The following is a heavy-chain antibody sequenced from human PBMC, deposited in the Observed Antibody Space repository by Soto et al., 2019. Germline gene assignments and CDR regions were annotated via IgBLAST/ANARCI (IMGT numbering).Heavy chain of an antibody. Sequence: QVQLQESGPGLVKPSETLSLTCTVSGGSVSSGSYYWSWIRQPPGKGLEWIGFIYYTGSTNYNPSLTSRVTISVDTSKNQFSLKLSSVTAADTAVYYCASALYCSGGSCSFDPWGQGTLVTVSS. CDR1: GGSVSSGSYY. D-gene: IGHD2-15*01. J-gene: IGHJ5*02. V-gene: IGHV4-61*01. CDR2: IYYTGST. CDR3: ASALYCSGGSCSFDP.